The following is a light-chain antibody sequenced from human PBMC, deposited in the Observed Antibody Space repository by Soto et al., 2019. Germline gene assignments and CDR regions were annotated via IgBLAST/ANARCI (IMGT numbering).Light chain of an antibody. V-gene: IGKV1-5*03. Sequence: IQMTQSPSTLSASVGDRVTFTCRASQSISTWLAWYQQKPGKAPKLLIYKASTLEVGVPSRFSGSGSGTEFPLTISTPQPSDFATYYCQHYNSYPWTFGQGTKV. CDR3: QHYNSYPWT. CDR2: KAS. J-gene: IGKJ1*01. CDR1: QSISTW.